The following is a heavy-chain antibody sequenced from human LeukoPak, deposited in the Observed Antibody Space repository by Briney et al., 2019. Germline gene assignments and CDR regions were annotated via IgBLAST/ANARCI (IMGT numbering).Heavy chain of an antibody. Sequence: KPSQTLSLTCTVSGGSISSGDYYWSWIRQPPGKGLEWIGYIYYSGSTNYNPSLKSRVTISVDTSKNQFSLKLSSVTAADTAVYYCARDIGEQQLNAFDIWGQGTMVTVSS. V-gene: IGHV4-61*08. CDR3: ARDIGEQQLNAFDI. J-gene: IGHJ3*02. CDR1: GGSISSGDYY. CDR2: IYYSGST. D-gene: IGHD6-13*01.